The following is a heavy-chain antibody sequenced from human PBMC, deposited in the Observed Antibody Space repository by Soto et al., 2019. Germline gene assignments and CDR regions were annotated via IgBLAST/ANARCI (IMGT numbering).Heavy chain of an antibody. V-gene: IGHV3-30*03. CDR2: ISRDGGTK. D-gene: IGHD2-8*02. CDR3: TGEVAAGY. CDR1: GFTGSTYG. J-gene: IGHJ4*02. Sequence: QVQLVESGGGVVQPGRSLRLSCAVSGFTGSTYGMHWFRQAPGKGLEWVAVISRDGGTKYYADSVKGRFTISRDNSRNTLFLEMNSLRGDDMAVYYCTGEVAAGYWGQVTLVTVSS.